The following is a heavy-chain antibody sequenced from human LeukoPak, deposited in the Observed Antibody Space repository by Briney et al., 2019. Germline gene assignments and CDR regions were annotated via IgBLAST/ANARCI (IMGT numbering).Heavy chain of an antibody. D-gene: IGHD6-19*01. CDR2: IYPGDSET. Sequence: GESLKISCKGSGYSFSNYWIAWVRQMPGKGLEWMGIIYPGDSETRYSPSFQGQVTISADKSITTAYLQWSSLKASDTAMYYCARSSYSSGWCYFDYWGQGTLVTVSS. V-gene: IGHV5-51*01. CDR1: GYSFSNYW. CDR3: ARSSYSSGWCYFDY. J-gene: IGHJ4*02.